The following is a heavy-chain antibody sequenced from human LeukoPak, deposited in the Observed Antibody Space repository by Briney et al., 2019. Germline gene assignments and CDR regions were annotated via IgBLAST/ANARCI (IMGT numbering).Heavy chain of an antibody. CDR2: INHSGST. Sequence: SETLSLTCAVYGGSFSGYYWSWIRQPPGKGLEWIGEINHSGSTNYNPSLKSRVTISVDTSKNQFSLKLSSVTAADTAVYYCARLGRQLVRNYYYYMDVWGKGTTVTVSS. D-gene: IGHD6-6*01. V-gene: IGHV4-34*01. J-gene: IGHJ6*03. CDR1: GGSFSGYY. CDR3: ARLGRQLVRNYYYYMDV.